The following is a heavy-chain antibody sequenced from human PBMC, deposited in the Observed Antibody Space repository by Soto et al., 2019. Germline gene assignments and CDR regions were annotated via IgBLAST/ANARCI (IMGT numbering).Heavy chain of an antibody. D-gene: IGHD6-6*01. J-gene: IGHJ6*02. Sequence: QVQLVESGGGVVQPGRSLRLSCAASGFTFRGYGMHWVRQAPGKGLEWVAVISYDGSNKYYADSVKGRFTISRDNSKNTRSLQMNSLRVEDTAVYYCARDRSSSSEMGMDVWVQGTTVTVSS. CDR3: ARDRSSSSEMGMDV. CDR1: GFTFRGYG. V-gene: IGHV3-30*03. CDR2: ISYDGSNK.